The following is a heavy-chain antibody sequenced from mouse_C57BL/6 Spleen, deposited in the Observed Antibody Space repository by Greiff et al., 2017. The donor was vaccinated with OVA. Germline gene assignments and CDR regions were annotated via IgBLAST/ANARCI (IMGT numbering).Heavy chain of an antibody. CDR2: IYPGSGST. D-gene: IGHD2-4*01. J-gene: IGHJ4*01. V-gene: IGHV1-55*01. Sequence: QVQLQQPGAELVKPGASVKMSCKASGYTFTSYWITWVKQRPGQGLEWIGDIYPGSGSTNYNEKFKSKATLTVVTSSSTAYMQLSSLTSEDSAVYYCARYDYDVPYYAMDYWGQGTSVTVSS. CDR3: ARYDYDVPYYAMDY. CDR1: GYTFTSYW.